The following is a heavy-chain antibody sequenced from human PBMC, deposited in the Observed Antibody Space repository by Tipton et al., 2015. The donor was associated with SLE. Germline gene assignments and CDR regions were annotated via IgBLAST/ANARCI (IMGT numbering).Heavy chain of an antibody. J-gene: IGHJ5*02. CDR2: INHRGST. CDR3: ARAPLGSVPLAS. Sequence: TLSLTCAVYGGSFSGYYWSWIRQPPGKGLEWIGEINHRGSTNYNPSLKSRLTISVDTSKNQFSLKQSSVTAADTAVYYCARAPLGSVPLASWGQGTRVTVPS. CDR1: GGSFSGYY. V-gene: IGHV4-34*01. D-gene: IGHD1-26*01.